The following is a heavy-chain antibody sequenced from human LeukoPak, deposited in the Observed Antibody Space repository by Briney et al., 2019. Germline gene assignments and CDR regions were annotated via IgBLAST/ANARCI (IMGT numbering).Heavy chain of an antibody. J-gene: IGHJ5*02. CDR1: GDSVSSNSAA. CDR3: ARDLRLGYYDSSGFFNRLDP. Sequence: SQTLSLTCAISGDSVSSNSAAWNWIRQSPSRGLEWLGRTYYRSKWYNDYAVFVKSRITINPDTSKNQFSLQLNSVTPEDTAVYYCARDLRLGYYDSSGFFNRLDPWGQGTLVTVSS. D-gene: IGHD3-22*01. V-gene: IGHV6-1*01. CDR2: TYYRSKWYN.